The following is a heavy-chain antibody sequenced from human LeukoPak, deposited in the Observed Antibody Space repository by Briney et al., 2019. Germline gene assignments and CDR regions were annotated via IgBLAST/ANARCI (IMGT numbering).Heavy chain of an antibody. D-gene: IGHD2-2*01. CDR3: ARTAGYCSSTSCRDFDY. CDR2: IYYSGST. CDR1: GGSISSSSYY. J-gene: IGHJ4*02. Sequence: SETLCLTCTVSGGSISSSSYYWGWIRQPPGEGLEWIGSIYYSGSTYYNPSLKSRVTISVDTSKNQFSLKLSSVTAADTAVYYCARTAGYCSSTSCRDFDYWGQGTLVTVSS. V-gene: IGHV4-39*01.